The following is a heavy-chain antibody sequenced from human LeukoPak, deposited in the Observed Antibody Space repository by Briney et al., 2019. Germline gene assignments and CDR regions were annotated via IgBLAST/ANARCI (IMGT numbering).Heavy chain of an antibody. D-gene: IGHD2-21*01. CDR2: IIPIFGTA. J-gene: IGHJ4*02. CDR3: ARDPHLAVRGAY. CDR1: GGTFSSYA. V-gene: IGHV1-69*05. Sequence: ASVKVSCKASGGTFSSYAISWVRQAPGQGLEWMGRIIPIFGTANYAQKFQGRVTITTDESTTTAYMELSSLRSEDTAVYYFARDPHLAVRGAYWGQGTLVTVSS.